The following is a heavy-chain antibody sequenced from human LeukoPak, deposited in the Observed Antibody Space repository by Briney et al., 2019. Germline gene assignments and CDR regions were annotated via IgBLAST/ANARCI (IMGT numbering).Heavy chain of an antibody. Sequence: PGGSLRLSCAASRFTFSSYWMSWVRQAPGKGLEGVANIKQDGSEKNYVDSVKGRFTISRDNAKNTLYLQMNSLGAEDTAVYYCVKSGGYGLIDYWGQGTLVTVSS. CDR1: RFTFSSYW. D-gene: IGHD1-26*01. J-gene: IGHJ4*02. CDR3: VKSGGYGLIDY. V-gene: IGHV3-7*01. CDR2: IKQDGSEK.